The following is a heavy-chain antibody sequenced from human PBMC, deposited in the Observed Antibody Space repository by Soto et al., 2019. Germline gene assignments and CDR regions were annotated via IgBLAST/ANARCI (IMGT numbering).Heavy chain of an antibody. V-gene: IGHV3-11*06. J-gene: IGHJ4*02. CDR2: IVSSSAYT. Sequence: PVGSLRLSCTASGFTFSDYYMSWIRQAPGKGLEWVSYIVSSSAYTNYADSVKGRFTISRDNAKNSLYLEMNSLRAEDTAVYYCARLRASSWYMGGYLDYWGQGTLVTVSS. D-gene: IGHD6-13*01. CDR1: GFTFSDYY. CDR3: ARLRASSWYMGGYLDY.